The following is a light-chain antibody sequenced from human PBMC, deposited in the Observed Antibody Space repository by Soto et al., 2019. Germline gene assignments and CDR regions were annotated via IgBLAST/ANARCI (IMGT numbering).Light chain of an antibody. J-gene: IGKJ4*01. V-gene: IGKV3-20*01. CDR2: DTF. CDR3: HQYAVSPLT. Sequence: EIVLMQSPGTLSLSPGEGATLSCRASQSVNNNYLAWYQQKPGQAPTVLIFDTFRRATGVPDRFSGSGSGTDFTLTISRLEPEDFAVYYCHQYAVSPLTFGGGTTVEIK. CDR1: QSVNNNY.